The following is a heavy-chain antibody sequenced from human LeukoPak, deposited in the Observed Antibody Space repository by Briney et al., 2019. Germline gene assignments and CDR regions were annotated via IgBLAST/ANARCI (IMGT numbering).Heavy chain of an antibody. CDR2: ITSSGDAT. J-gene: IGHJ4*02. V-gene: IGHV3-23*01. D-gene: IGHD3-22*01. CDR1: GFTFNIYS. Sequence: GGSLRVSCAASGFTFNIYSMSWVRQAPGKGLEWVSSITSSGDATFYADSVKDRFTISRDNSKNTLYLQMSRLRSEDTAVYYWAKDRPNYHESNGHYYRPNGDYWGQGTLVTVSS. CDR3: AKDRPNYHESNGHYYRPNGDY.